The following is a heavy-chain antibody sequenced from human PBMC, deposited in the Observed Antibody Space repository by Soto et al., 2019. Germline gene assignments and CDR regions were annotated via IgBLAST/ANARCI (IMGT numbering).Heavy chain of an antibody. Sequence: ASVKVSCKASGYTFTSYCISWVRQAPGQGLEWMGWISAYNGNTNYAQKLQGRVTMTTDTSTSTAYMELRSLRSDDTAVYYCAVGGCSSTSCYGGRYYYYYYMDVWGKGTTVTVSS. D-gene: IGHD2-2*01. CDR2: ISAYNGNT. J-gene: IGHJ6*03. CDR3: AVGGCSSTSCYGGRYYYYYYMDV. V-gene: IGHV1-18*01. CDR1: GYTFTSYC.